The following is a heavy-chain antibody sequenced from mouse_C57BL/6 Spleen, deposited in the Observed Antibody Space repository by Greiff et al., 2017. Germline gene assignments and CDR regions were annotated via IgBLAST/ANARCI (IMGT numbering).Heavy chain of an antibody. CDR3: APICDGYYGDAMDD. J-gene: IGHJ4*01. CDR2: INPSSGYT. V-gene: IGHV1-7*01. Sequence: VQLQQSGAELAKPGASVKLSCKASGYTFTSYWMHWVKQRPGQGLEWIGYINPSSGYTKSNQKFKDKATLTADKPSSTAYMQRSRLTDEDSAVYYCAPICDGYYGDAMDDWGQGTSVTVSS. D-gene: IGHD2-3*01. CDR1: GYTFTSYW.